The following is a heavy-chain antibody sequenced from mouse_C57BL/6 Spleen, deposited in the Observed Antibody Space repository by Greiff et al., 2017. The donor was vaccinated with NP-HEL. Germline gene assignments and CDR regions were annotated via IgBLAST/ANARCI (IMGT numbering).Heavy chain of an antibody. CDR2: IYPGSGST. J-gene: IGHJ3*01. Sequence: QVQLKQPGAELVKPGASVKMSCKASGYTFTSYWITWVKQRPGQGLEWIGDIYPGSGSTNYNEMFKSKATLTVDTSSSTAYMQLSSLTSEDSAVYYCAREAYYSKWFAYWGQGTLVTVSA. V-gene: IGHV1-55*01. CDR3: AREAYYSKWFAY. D-gene: IGHD2-5*01. CDR1: GYTFTSYW.